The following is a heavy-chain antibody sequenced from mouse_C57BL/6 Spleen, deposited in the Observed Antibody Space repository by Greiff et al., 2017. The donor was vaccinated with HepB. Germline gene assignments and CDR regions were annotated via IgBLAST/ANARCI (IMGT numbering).Heavy chain of an antibody. Sequence: EVKVVESGGGLVQPGGSLKLSCAASGFTFSDYYMYWVRQTPEKRLEWVAYISNGGGSTYYPDTVKGRFTISRDNAKNTLYLQMSRLKSEDTAMYYCARQEDYDYDGYAMDYWGQGTSVTVSS. V-gene: IGHV5-12*01. CDR3: ARQEDYDYDGYAMDY. CDR1: GFTFSDYY. CDR2: ISNGGGST. D-gene: IGHD2-4*01. J-gene: IGHJ4*01.